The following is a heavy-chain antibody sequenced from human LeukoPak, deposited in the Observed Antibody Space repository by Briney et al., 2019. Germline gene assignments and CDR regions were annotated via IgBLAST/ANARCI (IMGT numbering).Heavy chain of an antibody. CDR2: IWFDGSNR. Sequence: GGSLRLSCEASGFTFRNYGMHWVRQAPGKGLDWVGVIWFDGSNRYYADSVKGRFTISRDNSKNTLYLQVNSVRAEDTAVYYCARGRGSIRGADDYWGQGTLVTVSS. CDR3: ARGRGSIRGADDY. CDR1: GFTFRNYG. D-gene: IGHD3-10*01. V-gene: IGHV3-33*01. J-gene: IGHJ4*02.